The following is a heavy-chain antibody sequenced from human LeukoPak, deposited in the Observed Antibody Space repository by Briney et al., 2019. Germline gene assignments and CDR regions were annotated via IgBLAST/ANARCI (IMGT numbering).Heavy chain of an antibody. J-gene: IGHJ4*02. D-gene: IGHD6-13*01. CDR3: ARTSGYSSLAFDY. CDR1: GYSISSGYY. V-gene: IGHV4-38-2*02. CDR2: IYHSGST. Sequence: SETLSLTCTVSGYSISSGYYWGWIRQPPGKGLEWIGSIYHSGSTYYNPSLKSRVTISVDTSKSQFSLKLSSVTAADTAVYYCARTSGYSSLAFDYWGQGTLVTVSS.